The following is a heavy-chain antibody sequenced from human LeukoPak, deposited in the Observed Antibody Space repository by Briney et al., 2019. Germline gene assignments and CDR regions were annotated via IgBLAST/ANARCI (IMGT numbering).Heavy chain of an antibody. D-gene: IGHD2-21*02. Sequence: SETLSLTCAVYGGSFSGYYWSWTRQPPGKGLEWIGEINHSGSTNYNPSLKSRVTISVDTSKNQFSLKLSSVTAADTAVYYCARARSVVTAFDYWGQGTLVTVSS. CDR3: ARARSVVTAFDY. V-gene: IGHV4-34*01. CDR2: INHSGST. CDR1: GGSFSGYY. J-gene: IGHJ4*02.